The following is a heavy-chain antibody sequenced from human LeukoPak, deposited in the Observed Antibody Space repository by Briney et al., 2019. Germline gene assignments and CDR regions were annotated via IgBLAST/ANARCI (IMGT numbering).Heavy chain of an antibody. Sequence: SQPLSLTCSVSGGSVDRGSYFWGWLRQPPGKGLEWIGYIYHSGSTYYHPSLKSRVNISLDWSKNQFSLKVTSVTAADTALYFCAREAGDYGGPMDVGGKGTRVSVSS. J-gene: IGHJ6*03. D-gene: IGHD4-23*01. CDR1: GGSVDRGSYF. CDR2: IYHSGST. CDR3: AREAGDYGGPMDV. V-gene: IGHV4-30-2*01.